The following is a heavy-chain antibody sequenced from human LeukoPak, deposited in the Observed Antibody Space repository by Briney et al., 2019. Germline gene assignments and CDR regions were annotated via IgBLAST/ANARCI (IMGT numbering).Heavy chain of an antibody. D-gene: IGHD3-3*01. CDR3: ASLTIFGVVIPYYFDY. V-gene: IGHV1-69*04. Sequence: ASVKVSCKASGGTFSSYAISWVRQAPGQGLEWMGRIIPILGIANYAHKFQGRVTITADKSTSTAYMELSSLRSEDTAVYYCASLTIFGVVIPYYFDYWGQGTQVTVSS. J-gene: IGHJ4*02. CDR1: GGTFSSYA. CDR2: IIPILGIA.